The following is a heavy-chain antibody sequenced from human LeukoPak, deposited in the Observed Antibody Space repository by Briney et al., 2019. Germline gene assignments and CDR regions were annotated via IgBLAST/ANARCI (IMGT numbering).Heavy chain of an antibody. CDR3: ARGLFSLYYYDSSGYSDFDY. D-gene: IGHD3-22*01. Sequence: GASVKVSCKASGYTFTSHDINWVRQATGQGLEWMGWMNPNSGNTGYAQKFQGRVTMTRNTSISTAYMELSSLRSEDTAVYYCARGLFSLYYYDSSGYSDFDYWGQGTLVTVSS. CDR1: GYTFTSHD. V-gene: IGHV1-8*01. CDR2: MNPNSGNT. J-gene: IGHJ4*02.